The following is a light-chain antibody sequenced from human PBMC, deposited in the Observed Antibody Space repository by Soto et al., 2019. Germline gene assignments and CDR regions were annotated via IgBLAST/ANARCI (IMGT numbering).Light chain of an antibody. Sequence: DIVLTQSPGTLSLSPGERATLSCRASETVNNNFLGWYQQKPGQAPRLLIFAASRRATGIPDRFSGSGSGTDFTLTISRLEPEDFGVYYGQQYGSSPPYTFGQGTKLEIK. CDR3: QQYGSSPPYT. CDR2: AAS. V-gene: IGKV3-20*01. CDR1: ETVNNNF. J-gene: IGKJ2*01.